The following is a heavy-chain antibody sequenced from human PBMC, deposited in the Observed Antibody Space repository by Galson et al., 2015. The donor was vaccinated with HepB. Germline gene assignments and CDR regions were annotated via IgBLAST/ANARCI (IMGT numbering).Heavy chain of an antibody. D-gene: IGHD3-9*01. Sequence: SLRLSCAASGFTFTNAWMNWVRQGPGKGLEWVGRIKSKSDGGTTDYAAPVKGRFTISRDDSNKTLYLQMNSLKSEDTGVYFCGTVARDYEILTGSDSDWYFALWGRGTLVTVSS. CDR2: IKSKSDGGTT. CDR1: GFTFTNAW. V-gene: IGHV3-15*07. J-gene: IGHJ2*01. CDR3: GTVARDYEILTGSDSDWYFAL.